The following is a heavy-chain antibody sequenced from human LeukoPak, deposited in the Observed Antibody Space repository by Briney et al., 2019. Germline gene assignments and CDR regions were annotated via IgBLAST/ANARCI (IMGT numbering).Heavy chain of an antibody. CDR2: INHSGST. V-gene: IGHV4-34*01. CDR3: ARGASGCSSTSCSFDY. Sequence: SETLSLTCAVYGGSFSGYYWSWIRQPPGKGLEWIGEINHSGSTNYNPSLKSRVTISVDTSKNQVSLKLSSVTAADTAVYFCARGASGCSSTSCSFDYWGQGTLVTVSS. J-gene: IGHJ4*02. CDR1: GGSFSGYY. D-gene: IGHD2-2*01.